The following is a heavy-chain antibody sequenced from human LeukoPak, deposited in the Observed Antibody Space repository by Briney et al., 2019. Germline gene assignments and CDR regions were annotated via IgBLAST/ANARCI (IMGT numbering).Heavy chain of an antibody. J-gene: IGHJ4*02. D-gene: IGHD6-19*01. Sequence: SETLSLTCAVYGGSFSGYYWSWIRQPPGKGLEWIGEINHSGSTSYNPSLKSRVTISVDTSKNQFSLKLSSVTAADTAVYYCARDRYSSGWYDYWGQGTLVTVSS. V-gene: IGHV4-34*01. CDR1: GGSFSGYY. CDR2: INHSGST. CDR3: ARDRYSSGWYDY.